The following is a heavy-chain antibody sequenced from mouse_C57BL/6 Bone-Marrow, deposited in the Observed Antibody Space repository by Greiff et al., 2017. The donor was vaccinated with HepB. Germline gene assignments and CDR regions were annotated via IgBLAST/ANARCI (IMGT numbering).Heavy chain of an antibody. Sequence: VQLQQSGPELVKPGASVKISCKASGYSFTDYNMNWVKQRHGKSLEWIGVINPNYGTTSYNQKFKGKATLTVDQSSSTAYMQLNSLTSEDSAVYNSARYPAYYLWYFDVWGTGTTVTVSS. CDR3: ARYPAYYLWYFDV. CDR1: GYSFTDYN. D-gene: IGHD2-10*01. V-gene: IGHV1-39*01. CDR2: INPNYGTT. J-gene: IGHJ1*03.